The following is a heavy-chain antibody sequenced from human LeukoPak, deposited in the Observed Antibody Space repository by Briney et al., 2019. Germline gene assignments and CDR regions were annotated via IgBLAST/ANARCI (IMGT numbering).Heavy chain of an antibody. CDR2: IYYSGST. Sequence: SETLSLTCTVSGGSISSYYWSWIRQPAGKGLEWIGYIYYSGSTNYNPSLKSRVTISVDTSKNQFSLKLSSVTAADTAVYYCAIDYGDDYYYGMDVWGQGTTVTVSS. J-gene: IGHJ6*02. D-gene: IGHD4-17*01. CDR1: GGSISSYY. CDR3: AIDYGDDYYYGMDV. V-gene: IGHV4-59*01.